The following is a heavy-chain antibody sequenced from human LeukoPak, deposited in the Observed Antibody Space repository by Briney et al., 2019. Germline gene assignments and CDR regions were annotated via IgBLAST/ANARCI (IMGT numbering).Heavy chain of an antibody. D-gene: IGHD2-15*01. Sequence: ASVKGSCKASGYTFTSYGISWVRQAPGQGLEWMGWISAYNGNTNYAQKLQGRVTMTTDTSTSTAYMELRSLRSDDTAVYYCATIAHCSGGSCSPPGMDVWGQGTTVTVSS. CDR1: GYTFTSYG. V-gene: IGHV1-18*01. CDR3: ATIAHCSGGSCSPPGMDV. J-gene: IGHJ6*02. CDR2: ISAYNGNT.